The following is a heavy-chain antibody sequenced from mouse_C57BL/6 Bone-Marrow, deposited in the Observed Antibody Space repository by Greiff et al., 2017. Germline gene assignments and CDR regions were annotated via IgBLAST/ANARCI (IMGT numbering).Heavy chain of an antibody. Sequence: QVQLQQSGPELVKPGASVKLSCKASGYTFTSYDINWVKQRPGQGLEWIGWIYPRVGSTKYNEKFKGKATLAVDTSSSTAYMELHSLTSEDSAVFFGGYSNNWYFDVWGTGTTVTVSS. CDR3: GYSNNWYFDV. CDR2: IYPRVGST. D-gene: IGHD2-5*01. CDR1: GYTFTSYD. J-gene: IGHJ1*03. V-gene: IGHV1-85*01.